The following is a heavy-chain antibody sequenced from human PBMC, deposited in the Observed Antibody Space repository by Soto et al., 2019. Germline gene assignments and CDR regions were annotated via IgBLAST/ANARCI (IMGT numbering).Heavy chain of an antibody. V-gene: IGHV1-24*01. CDR2: FDPEDGET. Sequence: ASVKVSCKVSGYTLTELSMHWVRQAPGKGLEWMGGFDPEDGETIYAQKFQGRVTMTEDTSTDTAYMELSSLRSEDTAVYYCATDGTYYGSGSHRDYWGQGTLVTVSS. CDR1: GYTLTELS. CDR3: ATDGTYYGSGSHRDY. J-gene: IGHJ4*02. D-gene: IGHD3-10*01.